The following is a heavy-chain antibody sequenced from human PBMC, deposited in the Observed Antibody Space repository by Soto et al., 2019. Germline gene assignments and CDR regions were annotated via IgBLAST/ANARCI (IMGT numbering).Heavy chain of an antibody. V-gene: IGHV4-39*01. CDR3: ARRVTVTAYFDY. J-gene: IGHJ4*02. Sequence: QLQLQESGPGLVKPSETLSLTCTVSGGSISSSSYYWGWIRQPPGKGLEWIGSIYYSGNTYYNPYLKSRVTISVDTSKNQFSLKLSSVTAADTAVYYCARRVTVTAYFDYWGQGILVTVSS. CDR2: IYYSGNT. CDR1: GGSISSSSYY. D-gene: IGHD2-21*02.